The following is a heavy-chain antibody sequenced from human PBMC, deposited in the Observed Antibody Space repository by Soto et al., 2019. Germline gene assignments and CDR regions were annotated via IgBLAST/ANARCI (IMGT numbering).Heavy chain of an antibody. D-gene: IGHD3-22*01. CDR3: ARRYYYDSTTYSPFDH. J-gene: IGHJ4*02. Sequence: PGDSRKISCKGSGYSFTSYWIGWVRQMPGKGLEWMGITYPGDSDTRYSPSFQGQVTISADKSIITAYLQWSSLKASDTAMYYCARRYYYDSTTYSPFDHWGQGTLVTVSS. CDR1: GYSFTSYW. V-gene: IGHV5-51*01. CDR2: TYPGDSDT.